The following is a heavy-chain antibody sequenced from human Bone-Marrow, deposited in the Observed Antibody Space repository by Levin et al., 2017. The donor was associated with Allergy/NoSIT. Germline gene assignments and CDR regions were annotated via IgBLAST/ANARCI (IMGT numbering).Heavy chain of an antibody. CDR3: ATDRITIFGVVIHFGY. V-gene: IGHV1-24*01. CDR2: FDPEDGET. J-gene: IGHJ4*02. Sequence: ASVKVSCKVSGYTLTELSMHWVRQAPGKGLEWMGGFDPEDGETIYAQKFQGRVTMTEDTSTDTAYMELSSLRSEDTAVYYCATDRITIFGVVIHFGYWGQGTLVTVSS. D-gene: IGHD3-3*01. CDR1: GYTLTELS.